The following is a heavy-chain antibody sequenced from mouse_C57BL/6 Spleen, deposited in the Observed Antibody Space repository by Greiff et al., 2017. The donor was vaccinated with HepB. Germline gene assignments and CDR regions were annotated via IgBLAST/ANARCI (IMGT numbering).Heavy chain of an antibody. J-gene: IGHJ2*01. Sequence: QVQLKQSGAELVRPGASVTLSCKASGYTFTDYEMHWVKQTPVHGLEWIGAIDPETGGTAYNQKFKGKAILTADKSSSTAYMELRSLTSEDSAVYYCTRRGSSGYFDYGGQGTTLTVSS. CDR2: IDPETGGT. D-gene: IGHD1-1*01. V-gene: IGHV1-15*01. CDR3: TRRGSSGYFDY. CDR1: GYTFTDYE.